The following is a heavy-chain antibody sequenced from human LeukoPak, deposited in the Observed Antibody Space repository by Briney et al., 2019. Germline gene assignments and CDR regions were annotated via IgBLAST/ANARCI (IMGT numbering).Heavy chain of an antibody. CDR2: TYFRSKWYN. J-gene: IGHJ2*01. CDR3: VRQREQVMLYYYFDL. CDR1: GDSVSSDNAT. D-gene: IGHD1-26*01. Sequence: SQTLSLTCSVSGDSVSSDNATWNWIRQSPSRGLEWLGRTYFRSKWYNDFAASVRGRITINADTSKNQFSLQLNSVTPEDTAVYYCVRQREQVMLYYYFDLWGRGTLVTVSS. V-gene: IGHV6-1*01.